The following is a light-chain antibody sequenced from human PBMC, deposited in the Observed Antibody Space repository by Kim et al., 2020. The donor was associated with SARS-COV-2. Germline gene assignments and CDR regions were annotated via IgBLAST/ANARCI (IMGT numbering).Light chain of an antibody. J-gene: IGLJ1*01. CDR2: DAY. CDR3: SSWTTSFTRV. CDR1: SSDIGAFNY. V-gene: IGLV2-14*03. Sequence: QSALTQPASVSGSPGQWITISCTGTSSDIGAFNYVSWYQQHPGEAPKLMIYDAYNRPSGISARFSASKSGNTASLTISGLQAEDEADYYCSSWTTSFTRVFGTGTKVTVL.